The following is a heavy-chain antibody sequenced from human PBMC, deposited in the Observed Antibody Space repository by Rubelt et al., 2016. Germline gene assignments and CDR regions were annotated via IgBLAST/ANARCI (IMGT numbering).Heavy chain of an antibody. CDR3: ASMYSSSWYRGWFDP. J-gene: IGHJ5*02. V-gene: IGHV1-18*01. CDR2: ISAYNGNT. D-gene: IGHD6-13*01. Sequence: QVQLVQSGAEVKKPGASVKVSCKASGYTFTSYGISWVRQAPGQGLEWMGWISAYNGNTNYAQKLQGGVTMTPATSTSTAYMELRSLRSDDTAVYYCASMYSSSWYRGWFDPWGQGTLVTVSS. CDR1: GYTFTSYG.